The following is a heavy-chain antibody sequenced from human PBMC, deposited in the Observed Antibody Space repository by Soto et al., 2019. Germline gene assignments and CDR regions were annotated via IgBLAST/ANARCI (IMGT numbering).Heavy chain of an antibody. D-gene: IGHD2-21*02. CDR2: IIPIFGTA. Sequence: SVKVSCKASGGTFSSYAISWVRQAPGQGLEWMGGIIPIFGTANYAQKFQGRVTITADESTSTAYMELSSLRSEDTAVYYCARDGSYCGGDCYSLPGNWFDPWGQGTLVTVSS. V-gene: IGHV1-69*13. CDR1: GGTFSSYA. J-gene: IGHJ5*02. CDR3: ARDGSYCGGDCYSLPGNWFDP.